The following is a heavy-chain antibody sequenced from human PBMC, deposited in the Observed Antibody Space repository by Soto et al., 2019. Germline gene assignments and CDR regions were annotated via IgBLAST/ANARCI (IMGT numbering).Heavy chain of an antibody. V-gene: IGHV1-8*01. CDR3: ARDRGSVYYDSGP. D-gene: IGHD3-3*01. CDR1: GYTFTNYH. CDR2: MDPKSGKT. J-gene: IGHJ5*02. Sequence: QVQLVQSGAEVRKPGASMKVSCKASGYTFTNYHIHWVRQATGQGLEWMGWMDPKSGKTGFAQKFQGRVIMTRDTSVSAAYRELSSLKSEDTAVYYCARDRGSVYYDSGPWGKGTLLTVSS.